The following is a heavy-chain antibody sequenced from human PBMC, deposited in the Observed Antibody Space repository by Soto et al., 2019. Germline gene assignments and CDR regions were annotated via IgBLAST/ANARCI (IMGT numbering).Heavy chain of an antibody. Sequence: EVQLVESGGGLVKPGGSLRLSCAASGFTFSSYSMNWVRQAPGKGLGWVSSISSSSSYIYYADSVKGRFTISRDSAKNSLYLQMNSLRAEDTAVYYCARAPYYYDSRGYWAYWGQGTLVTVSS. V-gene: IGHV3-21*01. CDR3: ARAPYYYDSRGYWAY. D-gene: IGHD3-22*01. CDR2: ISSSSSYI. CDR1: GFTFSSYS. J-gene: IGHJ4*02.